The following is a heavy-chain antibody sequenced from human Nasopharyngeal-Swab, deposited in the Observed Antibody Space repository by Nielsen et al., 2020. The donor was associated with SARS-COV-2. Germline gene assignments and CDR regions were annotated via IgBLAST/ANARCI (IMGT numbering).Heavy chain of an antibody. CDR1: GFTFSKAW. J-gene: IGHJ6*04. CDR2: IKSIAAGGTT. CDR3: TTYSSGWL. D-gene: IGHD6-19*01. V-gene: IGHV3-15*01. Sequence: GGSLRLSCATSGFTFSKAWMSWVRQAPGKVPEWVGRIKSIAAGGTTDYAAPVIGRFTVSRDDSESTLYLQMSSLKTEDTAVYYCTTYSSGWLWGKGTTVTVSS.